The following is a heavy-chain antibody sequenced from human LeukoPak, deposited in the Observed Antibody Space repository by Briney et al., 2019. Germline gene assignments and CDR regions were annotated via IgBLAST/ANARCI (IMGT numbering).Heavy chain of an antibody. CDR3: ARSYLEYYFDY. Sequence: SETLSLTCTVSGGSISSYYWSWIRQPPGKGLGWIGYIYYSGSTNYNPSLKSRVTISVDTSKNQFSLKLSSVTAADTAVYYCARSYLEYYFDYWGQGTLVTVSS. D-gene: IGHD1-26*01. CDR2: IYYSGST. CDR1: GGSISSYY. J-gene: IGHJ4*02. V-gene: IGHV4-59*01.